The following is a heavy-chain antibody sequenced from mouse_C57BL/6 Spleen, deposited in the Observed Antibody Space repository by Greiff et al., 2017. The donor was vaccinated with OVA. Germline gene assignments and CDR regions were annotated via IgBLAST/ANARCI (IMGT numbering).Heavy chain of an antibody. CDR3: AAYYSNPYAMDY. V-gene: IGHV1-22*01. CDR1: GYTFTDYN. D-gene: IGHD2-5*01. CDR2: INPNNGGT. J-gene: IGHJ4*01. Sequence: EVQLQQSGPELVKPGASVKMSCTASGYTFTDYNMHWVKQSHGKSLEWIGYINPNNGGTSYNQKFKGKATLTVNKSSSTAYMELRSLTSEDAAVYYCAAYYSNPYAMDYWGQGTSVTVSA.